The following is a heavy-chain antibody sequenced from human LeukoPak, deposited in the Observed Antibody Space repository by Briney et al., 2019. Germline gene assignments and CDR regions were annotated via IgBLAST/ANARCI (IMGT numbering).Heavy chain of an antibody. D-gene: IGHD2-15*01. CDR3: ARDHPGYCSGGSCRDYMDV. CDR1: GFTFDDYA. CDR2: ISWNSGSI. J-gene: IGHJ6*03. Sequence: GGSLRLSCAASGFTFDDYAMHWVRQAPGKGLEWVSGISWNSGSIGYADSVKGRFTISRDNAKNSLYLQMNSLRAEDTAVYYCARDHPGYCSGGSCRDYMDVWGKGTTVTISS. V-gene: IGHV3-9*01.